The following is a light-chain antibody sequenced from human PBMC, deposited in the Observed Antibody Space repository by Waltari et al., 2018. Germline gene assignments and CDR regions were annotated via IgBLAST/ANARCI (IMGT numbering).Light chain of an antibody. V-gene: IGLV2-23*02. CDR2: EVF. CDR1: TSDFGSYDL. CDR3: CSYAGRGTYV. Sequence: QSALTQPASVSGTPGQSITIPCSGTTSDFGSYDLVPWYQQHPGEAPKLLICEVFKRPPDTSSRFSGAKSGSTASLTISGLQPEDEADYYCCSYAGRGTYVFGSGTKVTVL. J-gene: IGLJ1*01.